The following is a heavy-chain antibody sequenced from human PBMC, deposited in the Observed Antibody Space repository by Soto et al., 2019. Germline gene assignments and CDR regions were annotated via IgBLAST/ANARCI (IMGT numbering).Heavy chain of an antibody. V-gene: IGHV4-31*03. D-gene: IGHD5-12*01. CDR2: IYYSGST. CDR1: GGSLSSGGYY. CDR3: ARDTQRGYSGYFDS. Sequence: QVQLQESGPRLVKTSQTLSLSCTVSGGSLSSGGYYWSWIRQHPGKGLEWIGFIYYSGSTYYNPSLKSRVTISVDTSQNQFSLKLSSVTAADTAVYYCARDTQRGYSGYFDSWGQGTLVTVSS. J-gene: IGHJ4*02.